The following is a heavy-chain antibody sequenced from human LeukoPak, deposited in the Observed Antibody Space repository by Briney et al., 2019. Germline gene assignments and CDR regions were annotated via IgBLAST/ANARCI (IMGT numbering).Heavy chain of an antibody. CDR1: GFTFSSYW. V-gene: IGHV3-7*01. CDR2: IKQDGSEK. J-gene: IGHJ4*02. D-gene: IGHD2-21*02. CDR3: ARTHYLVKRHIVVVTANPYFDY. Sequence: WGSLRLSCAASGFTFSSYWMSWVRQAPGKGLEWVANIKQDGSEKYYVDSVKGRFTISRDNAKNSLYLQMNSLRAEDTAVYYCARTHYLVKRHIVVVTANPYFDYWGQGTLVTVSS.